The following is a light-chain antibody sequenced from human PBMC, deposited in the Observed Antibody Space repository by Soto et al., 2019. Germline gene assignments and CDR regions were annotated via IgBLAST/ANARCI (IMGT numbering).Light chain of an antibody. Sequence: DIQMTQSPSTLSASVGDRVTITCRASQSISDSLAWYQQKPGKAPKLLIYEASNLKSGVPSRFSGSVSGTEYTLTISSLQPYDFASYYCQQYNGYWTFGQGTKVEIK. CDR2: EAS. V-gene: IGKV1-5*03. CDR1: QSISDS. J-gene: IGKJ1*01. CDR3: QQYNGYWT.